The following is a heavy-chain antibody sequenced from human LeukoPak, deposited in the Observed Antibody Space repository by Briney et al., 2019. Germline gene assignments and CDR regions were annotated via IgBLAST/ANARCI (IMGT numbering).Heavy chain of an antibody. CDR1: GGSISYYY. CDR3: AREDPQTTVPEGMDV. J-gene: IGHJ6*02. D-gene: IGHD4-17*01. V-gene: IGHV4-59*01. Sequence: SETLSLTCTVSGGSISYYYWSWIRQSPGKGLEWLGYIYYSGTTNYNPSLKSRVTISVDTSKNQFSLQLRSVTAADTAVYYCAREDPQTTVPEGMDVWGQGTTVTVSS. CDR2: IYYSGTT.